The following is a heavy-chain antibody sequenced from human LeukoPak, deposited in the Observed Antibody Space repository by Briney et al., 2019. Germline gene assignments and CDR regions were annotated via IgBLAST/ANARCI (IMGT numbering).Heavy chain of an antibody. V-gene: IGHV4-34*01. J-gene: IGHJ4*02. Sequence: PSETLSLTCAVYGGSFSGYYWSWVRQPPGEGLEWIGEVNPSGSTNYNPSLKSRVTISVDTSKNQFSLNLSSVTAADTAAYYCARGSGSWYPYWGQGTLVTVSS. CDR1: GGSFSGYY. CDR2: VNPSGST. D-gene: IGHD6-13*01. CDR3: ARGSGSWYPY.